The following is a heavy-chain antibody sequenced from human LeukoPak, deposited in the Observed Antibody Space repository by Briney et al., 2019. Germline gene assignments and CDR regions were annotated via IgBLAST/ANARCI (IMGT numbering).Heavy chain of an antibody. CDR2: ISYDGSKK. J-gene: IGHJ5*02. D-gene: IGHD2-2*01. V-gene: IGHV3-30*18. CDR1: GFTFSRYG. CDR3: AKDFSYCTSSSCYAPGFVFEP. Sequence: GGSLRLSCADSGFTFSRYGIHWVRQAPGKGLEWVAVISYDGSKKYYADSVKGRFTISRDNSKNTLYLQMNSLRDEDTAVYYCAKDFSYCTSSSCYAPGFVFEPGGQGTLVTVSS.